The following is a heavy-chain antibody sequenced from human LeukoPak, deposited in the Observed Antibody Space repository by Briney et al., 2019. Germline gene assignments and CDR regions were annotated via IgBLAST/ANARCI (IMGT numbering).Heavy chain of an antibody. Sequence: NPGGSLRLSCAASGFTFSSYSMNWVRQAPGKGLEWVSSISSSSSYIYYADSVKGRFTISRDNAKNSLYLQMNSLRAEDTAVYYCASAIVGATQFDYWGQGTLVTVSS. D-gene: IGHD1-26*01. CDR2: ISSSSSYI. CDR1: GFTFSSYS. V-gene: IGHV3-21*04. J-gene: IGHJ4*02. CDR3: ASAIVGATQFDY.